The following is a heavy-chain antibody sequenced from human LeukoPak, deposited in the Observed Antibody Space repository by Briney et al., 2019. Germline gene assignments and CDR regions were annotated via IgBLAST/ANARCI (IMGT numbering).Heavy chain of an antibody. CDR1: GGSISSYY. CDR3: ARTGTYYYDSSGYKDYFDY. D-gene: IGHD3-22*01. J-gene: IGHJ4*02. CDR2: IFYSEST. V-gene: IGHV4-59*01. Sequence: SETLSLTCTVSGGSISSYYWSWIRQPPGKGREWIGYIFYSESTNYHPSLKSRVTISVDTSKNQFTLKLSSVTAADTAVYYCARTGTYYYDSSGYKDYFDYWGQGTLVTVSS.